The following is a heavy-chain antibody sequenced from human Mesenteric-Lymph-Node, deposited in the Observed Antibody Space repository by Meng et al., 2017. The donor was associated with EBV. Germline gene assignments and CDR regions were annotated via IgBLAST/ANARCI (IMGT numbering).Heavy chain of an antibody. CDR2: INYGGST. CDR3: ARGPLAFGGVFVQF. Sequence: LQHWGQGLVNPSEHLSTPCPVHGDTFSIYPWTLIRHPPGKGLWWIVEINYGGSTNYSPSLKSRVTISLDTSNNQFSLKLTSVTAADTAVYYCARGPLAFGGVFVQFWGQGTLVTVSS. V-gene: IGHV4-34*02. J-gene: IGHJ4*02. CDR1: GDTFSIYP. D-gene: IGHD3-16*02.